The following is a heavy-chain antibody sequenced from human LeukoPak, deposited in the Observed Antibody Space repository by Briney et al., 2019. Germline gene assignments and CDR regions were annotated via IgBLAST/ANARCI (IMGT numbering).Heavy chain of an antibody. CDR3: ASHYGSGSGNWLDP. CDR2: ISGSGEKT. J-gene: IGHJ5*02. CDR1: GFTFSNHG. D-gene: IGHD3-10*01. V-gene: IGHV3-23*01. Sequence: GGSLRLSCAASGFTFSNHGMSWVRQGPGKGLEWVSAISGSGEKTYYADSVKVRFTISRDNSKNTLHLQMNSLRADDTAIYYYASHYGSGSGNWLDPWGQGTLVTVSS.